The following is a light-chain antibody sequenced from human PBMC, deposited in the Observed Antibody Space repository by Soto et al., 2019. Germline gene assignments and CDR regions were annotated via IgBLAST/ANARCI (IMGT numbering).Light chain of an antibody. Sequence: DIPMTQSPSSLSASVGDRVTITCRASQDISNDLAWYQQKPGKVPKLLIYAASTLQTGVQSRFSGSGSGTVFTLTISSLQPEDVATYYCQKYNSAPNTFGRGTRLEIK. J-gene: IGKJ2*01. V-gene: IGKV1-27*01. CDR1: QDISND. CDR3: QKYNSAPNT. CDR2: AAS.